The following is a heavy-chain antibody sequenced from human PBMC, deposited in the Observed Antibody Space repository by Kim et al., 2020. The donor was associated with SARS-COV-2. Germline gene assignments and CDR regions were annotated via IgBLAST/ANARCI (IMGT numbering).Heavy chain of an antibody. Sequence: GGSLRLSCAASGFTFSSYAMHWVRQAPGKGLEWVAVISYDGSNKYYVDSVKGRFTISRDNSKNTLYLQMNSLRAEDTAVYYCARDRKWVSLGLFDYWGQGTLVTVSS. J-gene: IGHJ4*02. CDR1: GFTFSSYA. V-gene: IGHV3-30*04. CDR3: ARDRKWVSLGLFDY. D-gene: IGHD2-8*01. CDR2: ISYDGSNK.